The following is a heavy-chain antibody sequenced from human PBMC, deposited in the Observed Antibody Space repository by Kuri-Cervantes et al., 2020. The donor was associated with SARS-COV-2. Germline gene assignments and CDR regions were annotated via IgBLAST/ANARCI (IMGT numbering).Heavy chain of an antibody. CDR1: GGSISSYY. D-gene: IGHD6-19*01. Sequence: SETLSLTCTISGGSISSYYWSWIRQPPGKGLEWIGYIYYSGSSNYNPFLKSRVSISVDTSKNQFSLRLSSVTAADTAVYYCARLGSGWPGIDFWGQGTLVTVSS. V-gene: IGHV4-59*12. CDR3: ARLGSGWPGIDF. CDR2: IYYSGSS. J-gene: IGHJ4*02.